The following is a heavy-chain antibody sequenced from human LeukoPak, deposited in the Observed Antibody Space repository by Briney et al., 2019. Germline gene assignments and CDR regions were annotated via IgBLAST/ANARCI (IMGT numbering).Heavy chain of an antibody. V-gene: IGHV3-49*04. D-gene: IGHD6-6*01. CDR1: GFTFGDYA. CDR2: IRSTAYGGTT. J-gene: IGHJ4*02. CDR3: TRAIAPLDY. Sequence: PGGSLRLSCTASGFTFGDYAMSWVRQAPGKELEWVGFIRSTAYGGTTEYAASVKGRFTISRDDSKSIAYLQMNSLKTEDTAVYYCTRAIAPLDYWGQGTLVTVSS.